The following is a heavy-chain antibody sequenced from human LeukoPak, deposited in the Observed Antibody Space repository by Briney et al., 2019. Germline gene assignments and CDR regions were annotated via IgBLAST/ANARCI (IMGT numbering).Heavy chain of an antibody. V-gene: IGHV3-23*05. D-gene: IGHD4-17*01. CDR1: GFTFTSYA. CDR2: ISNSSST. Sequence: PGGSLRLSCAASGFTFTSYAMTWVRQAPGKGLEWVSGISNSSSTYYADSVKGRFTISRDNSRNTLYLQLSSLRAEDTAVYYCARDKSEKRATVTTYADYWGQGTLVTVSS. J-gene: IGHJ4*02. CDR3: ARDKSEKRATVTTYADY.